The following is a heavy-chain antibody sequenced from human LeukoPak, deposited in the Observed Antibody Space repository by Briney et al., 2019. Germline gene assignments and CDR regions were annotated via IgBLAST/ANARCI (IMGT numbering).Heavy chain of an antibody. V-gene: IGHV3-48*03. CDR1: GFTFDDYA. D-gene: IGHD2-2*02. CDR3: ARLDEWRLYDY. CDR2: ISSSGSTI. Sequence: PGGSLRLSCAASGFTFDDYAMNWVRQAPGKGLEWVSYISSSGSTIYYADSVKGRFTISRDNAKNSLYLQMNSLRAEDTAVYYCARLDEWRLYDYWGQGTLVTVSS. J-gene: IGHJ4*02.